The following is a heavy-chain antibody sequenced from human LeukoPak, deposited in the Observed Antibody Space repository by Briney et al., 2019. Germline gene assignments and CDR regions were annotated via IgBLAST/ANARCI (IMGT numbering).Heavy chain of an antibody. V-gene: IGHV4-30-2*01. D-gene: IGHD5-18*01. Sequence: SETLSLTCAVSGGSISSGYYSWSWIRQPPGKGLEWIGYIYHSGSTYYNPSLKSRVTISVDRSKNQFSLKLSSVTAADTAVYYCARGDTAMVTSYFDYWGQGTLVTVSS. CDR3: ARGDTAMVTSYFDY. CDR2: IYHSGST. CDR1: GGSISSGYYS. J-gene: IGHJ4*02.